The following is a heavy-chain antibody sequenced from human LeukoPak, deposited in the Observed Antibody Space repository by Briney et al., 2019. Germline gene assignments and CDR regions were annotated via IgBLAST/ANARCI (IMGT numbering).Heavy chain of an antibody. Sequence: SETLSLTRAVYGGSFRGYYWSWLRQPPGKGLEGMGSIYYSGATYNSPSLMTRVTISVDTSMNQVSLTAGSVAATDRAVYYCARLRYASGSYSVFDYWGQGTLVTVSS. J-gene: IGHJ4*02. CDR3: ARLRYASGSYSVFDY. CDR2: IYYSGAT. CDR1: GGSFRGYY. V-gene: IGHV4-34*01. D-gene: IGHD3-10*01.